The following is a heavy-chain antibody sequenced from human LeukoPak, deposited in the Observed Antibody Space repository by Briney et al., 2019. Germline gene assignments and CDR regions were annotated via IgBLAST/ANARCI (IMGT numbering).Heavy chain of an antibody. Sequence: PGGSLRLSCEASGFTFSNYEMNWVRQAPGKGLEWISYITTTGDRIQYADSVKGRFTISRDNAKNSLYLEMSSLRAEDTGVYFCARDTKDYWGQGTLVVVSS. CDR1: GFTFSNYE. V-gene: IGHV3-48*03. D-gene: IGHD2-2*01. CDR2: ITTTGDRI. J-gene: IGHJ4*02. CDR3: ARDTKDY.